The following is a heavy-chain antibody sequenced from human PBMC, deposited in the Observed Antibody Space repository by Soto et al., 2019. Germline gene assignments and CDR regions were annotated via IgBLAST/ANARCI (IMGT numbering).Heavy chain of an antibody. D-gene: IGHD3-16*01. CDR2: IKSKTDGETT. Sequence: PGGSLRLSCAASGFTFSNAWMNWVRQAPGKGLEWVGRIKSKTDGETTDYAAPAKGRFTISRDDSKNTLSLQMNSLKTEDTAVYYCTTDQTWDYGLRGYYYYGMDVWGQGTTVTVSS. CDR3: TTDQTWDYGLRGYYYYGMDV. CDR1: GFTFSNAW. V-gene: IGHV3-15*07. J-gene: IGHJ6*02.